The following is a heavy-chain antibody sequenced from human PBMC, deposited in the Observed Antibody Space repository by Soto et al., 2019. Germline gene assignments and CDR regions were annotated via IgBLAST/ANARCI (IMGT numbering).Heavy chain of an antibody. Sequence: PGGSLILSCSASGFTFSTYAMSWVRQAPGKGLEWVSAISGSGSDTYHADSVKGRFTISRDNSISTLYLQMNSLRTEDTAVYYCAHPRGYGVFDAYDFWGQGAMVTVSS. CDR3: AHPRGYGVFDAYDF. D-gene: IGHD4-17*01. CDR2: ISGSGSDT. J-gene: IGHJ3*01. V-gene: IGHV3-23*01. CDR1: GFTFSTYA.